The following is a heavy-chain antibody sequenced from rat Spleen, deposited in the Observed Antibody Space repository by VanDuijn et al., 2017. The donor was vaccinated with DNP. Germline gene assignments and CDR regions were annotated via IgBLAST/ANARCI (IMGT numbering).Heavy chain of an antibody. D-gene: IGHD1-6*01. CDR1: GFSLTSYA. CDR2: ISSGENT. Sequence: QVQLKESGPGLVQPSETLSPTCTVSGFSLTSYAVSGVRQPPGKGLEWIAAISSGENTYYNPAIKSRLGISRDTSKSQVFLKMNSLQTEDTAIYFCTRVLYNGYQRHYWSFDFWGPGTMVTVSS. CDR3: TRVLYNGYQRHYWSFDF. V-gene: IGHV2S12*01. J-gene: IGHJ1*01.